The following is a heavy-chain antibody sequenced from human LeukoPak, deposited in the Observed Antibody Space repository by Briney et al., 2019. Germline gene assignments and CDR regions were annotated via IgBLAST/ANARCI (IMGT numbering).Heavy chain of an antibody. Sequence: ASVKVSCKASGYTFSSYGISWVRQAPGQGLEWMGWISVYSGNTNYAQRLQGRVTMTTDTSTSTDYMELRSLRSDDTAVYYCARDANGVLGDYWGQGTLVTVCS. CDR1: GYTFSSYG. CDR2: ISVYSGNT. CDR3: ARDANGVLGDY. V-gene: IGHV1-18*01. J-gene: IGHJ4*02. D-gene: IGHD2-8*01.